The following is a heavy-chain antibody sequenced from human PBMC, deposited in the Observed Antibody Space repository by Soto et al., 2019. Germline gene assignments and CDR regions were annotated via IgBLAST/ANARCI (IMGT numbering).Heavy chain of an antibody. CDR3: ARHENYMDV. CDR2: IYPGDSDT. J-gene: IGHJ6*03. CDR1: GDSFSRYW. Sequence: GEAVKSSGKGCGDSFSRYWRGWVRQMPGKGLEWMEIIYPGDSDTRYSPSFQGQVTISADKSISTAYLQWSSLKASDTAMYYCARHENYMDVWGKGTTVTVSS. V-gene: IGHV5-51*01.